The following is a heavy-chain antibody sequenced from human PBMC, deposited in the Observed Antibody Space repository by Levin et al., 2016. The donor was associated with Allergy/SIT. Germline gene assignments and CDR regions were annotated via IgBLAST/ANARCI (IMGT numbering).Heavy chain of an antibody. V-gene: IGHV4-39*07. CDR2: IYYSGST. Sequence: SETLSLTCTVSGGSISSSSYYWGWIRQPPGKGLEWIGSIYYSGSTYYNPSLKSRVTISVDTSKNQFSLKLSSVTAADTAVYYCARGRGDYGDYAWFDPWGQGTLVTVSS. J-gene: IGHJ5*02. CDR1: GGSISSSSYY. CDR3: ARGRGDYGDYAWFDP. D-gene: IGHD4-17*01.